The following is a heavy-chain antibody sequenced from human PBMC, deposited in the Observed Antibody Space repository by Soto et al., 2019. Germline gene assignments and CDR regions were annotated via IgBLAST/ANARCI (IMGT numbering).Heavy chain of an antibody. Sequence: SETLSLTCTVSGGSISSGGYYWSWIRQHPGKGLEWIGYIYYSGSTYYNPSLKSRVTISVDTSKNQFSLKLSSVTAADTAVYYCATQKHWDRYYGSGSGFDPWGQGTLVTVSS. J-gene: IGHJ5*02. CDR1: GGSISSGGYY. V-gene: IGHV4-31*03. D-gene: IGHD3-10*01. CDR3: ATQKHWDRYYGSGSGFDP. CDR2: IYYSGST.